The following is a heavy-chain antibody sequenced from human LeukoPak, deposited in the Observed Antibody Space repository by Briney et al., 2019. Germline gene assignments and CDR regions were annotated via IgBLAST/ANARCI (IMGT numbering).Heavy chain of an antibody. CDR3: ARLELTIFGVVQSPMDV. V-gene: IGHV3-7*01. CDR1: GFTFSSYW. Sequence: GGSLRLSCAASGFTFSSYWMSWVRQAPGKGLEWVANIKQDGSEKYYVDSVKGRFTISRDNAKNSLYLQMNSLRAEDTAVYYCARLELTIFGVVQSPMDVWGKGTTVTVSS. D-gene: IGHD3-3*01. CDR2: IKQDGSEK. J-gene: IGHJ6*04.